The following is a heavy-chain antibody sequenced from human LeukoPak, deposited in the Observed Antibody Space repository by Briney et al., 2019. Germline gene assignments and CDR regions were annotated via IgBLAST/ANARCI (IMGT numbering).Heavy chain of an antibody. D-gene: IGHD3-3*01. Sequence: QPGGSLRLSCAASGFTFRDYAMTWVRQAPGKGPEWVSTFSAGGNRTYYADSVKGRFIITRDNSKNTLYLQMNSLRAEDTAVYYCARSYDFWSGFNWFDPWGQGTLVTVSS. V-gene: IGHV3-23*01. J-gene: IGHJ5*02. CDR1: GFTFRDYA. CDR2: FSAGGNRT. CDR3: ARSYDFWSGFNWFDP.